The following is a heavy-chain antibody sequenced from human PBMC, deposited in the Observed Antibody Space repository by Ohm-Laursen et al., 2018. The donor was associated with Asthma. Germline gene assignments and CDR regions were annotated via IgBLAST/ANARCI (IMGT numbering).Heavy chain of an antibody. CDR1: GYTFTGYY. CDR2: INPNSGGT. CDR3: ARSGYSGYEFDY. J-gene: IGHJ4*02. V-gene: IGHV1-2*06. Sequence: ASVKVSCKASGYTFTGYYMHWVRQAPGQGLEWMGRINPNSGGTNYAQKFQGRVTMTRDTSISTAYMELSRLRSDDTAVYYCARSGYSGYEFDYWGQGTMVTVSS. D-gene: IGHD5-12*01.